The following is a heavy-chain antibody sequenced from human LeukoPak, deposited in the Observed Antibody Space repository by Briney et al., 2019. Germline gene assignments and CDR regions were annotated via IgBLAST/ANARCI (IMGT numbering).Heavy chain of an antibody. Sequence: GGSLRLSCAASGFTFSSYGLNWVRQAPGKGLEWVAVIWYDGSNKYYADSVKGRFTISRDNSKNTLYLQMNSLRAEDTAVYCCARDVVVTAIPDAFDIWGQGTMVTVSS. V-gene: IGHV3-33*01. CDR2: IWYDGSNK. D-gene: IGHD2-21*02. J-gene: IGHJ3*02. CDR3: ARDVVVTAIPDAFDI. CDR1: GFTFSSYG.